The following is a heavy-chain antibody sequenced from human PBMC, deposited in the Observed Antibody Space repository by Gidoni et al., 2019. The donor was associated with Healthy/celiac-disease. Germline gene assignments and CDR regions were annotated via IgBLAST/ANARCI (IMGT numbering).Heavy chain of an antibody. J-gene: IGHJ4*02. D-gene: IGHD3-9*01. Sequence: QLQLQESGPGLVKTSETLSLTCTVSGGSISSSSSYWGWIRQPPGKGLEWIGSIYDSGRTYYNPSLKSRVTISVDTSKNQFSLKLSAVTASYTAVYYCARQPYYDILTGYFSFDYWGQGTLVTVSS. V-gene: IGHV4-39*01. CDR1: GGSISSSSSY. CDR2: IYDSGRT. CDR3: ARQPYYDILTGYFSFDY.